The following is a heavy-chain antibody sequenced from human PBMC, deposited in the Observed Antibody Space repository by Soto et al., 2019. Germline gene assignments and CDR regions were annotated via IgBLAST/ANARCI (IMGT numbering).Heavy chain of an antibody. CDR3: ARDNGYSSSWYYAFDI. CDR1: GGTFSSYA. J-gene: IGHJ3*02. CDR2: IITIFGTA. V-gene: IGHV1-69*01. Sequence: QVQLVQSGAEVKKPGSSVKVSCKASGGTFSSYAISWVRQAPGQGLEWMGGIITIFGTANYAQKFQGRVTITADESTSTAYMELSSLRSEDTAVYYCARDNGYSSSWYYAFDIWGQGTMVTVSS. D-gene: IGHD6-13*01.